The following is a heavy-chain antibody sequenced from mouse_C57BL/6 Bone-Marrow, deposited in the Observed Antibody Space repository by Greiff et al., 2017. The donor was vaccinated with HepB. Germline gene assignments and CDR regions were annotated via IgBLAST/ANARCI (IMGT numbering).Heavy chain of an antibody. D-gene: IGHD1-1*01. CDR2: IRSKSNNYAT. Sequence: GGGLVQPKGSLKLSCAASGFSFNTYAMNWVRQAPGKGLEWVARIRSKSNNYATYYADSVKDRFTISRDDSESMLYLQMNNLKTEDTAMYYCVRHFYYYGSSYGYFDVWGTGTTVTVSS. V-gene: IGHV10-1*01. J-gene: IGHJ1*03. CDR1: GFSFNTYA. CDR3: VRHFYYYGSSYGYFDV.